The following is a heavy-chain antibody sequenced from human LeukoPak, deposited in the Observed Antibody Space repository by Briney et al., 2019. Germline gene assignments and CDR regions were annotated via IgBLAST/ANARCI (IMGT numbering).Heavy chain of an antibody. J-gene: IGHJ3*02. CDR2: ISGSGGST. Sequence: QPGGSLRLSCAASGFTFSSYAMSWVRQAPGKGLEWVSAISGSGGSTYYADSAKGRFTISRDNSKNTLFLQMNSLTAEDTAIYSCARPRLEYCSGGSCFDAFDIWGQGTMVTVSS. CDR1: GFTFSSYA. CDR3: ARPRLEYCSGGSCFDAFDI. D-gene: IGHD2-15*01. V-gene: IGHV3-23*01.